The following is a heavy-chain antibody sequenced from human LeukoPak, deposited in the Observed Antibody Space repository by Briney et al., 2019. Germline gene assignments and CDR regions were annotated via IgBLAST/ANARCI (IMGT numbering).Heavy chain of an antibody. CDR1: GGSFSGYY. CDR3: ARTVTNNSYGLWYFDY. J-gene: IGHJ4*02. D-gene: IGHD5-18*01. CDR2: INHSGST. Sequence: PSETLSLTCAVYGGSFSGYYWSWIRQPPGKGLEWIGEINHSGSTNYNPSLKSRVTISVDTSKNQFSLKLSSVTAADTAVYYRARTVTNNSYGLWYFDYWGQGTLVTVSS. V-gene: IGHV4-34*01.